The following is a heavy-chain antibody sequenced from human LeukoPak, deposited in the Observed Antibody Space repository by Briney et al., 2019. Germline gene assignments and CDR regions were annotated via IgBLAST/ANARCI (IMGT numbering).Heavy chain of an antibody. Sequence: SETLSLTCTVSGGSISSSSYHWGWIRQPPGKGLEWIGSIYSSGSTFYNPSLKSRVTISVDTSKKQFSVKMSSVTAADTAVYYCARLSGPTSYFDYWGQGTLVTVSS. J-gene: IGHJ4*02. CDR1: GGSISSSSYH. CDR3: ARLSGPTSYFDY. D-gene: IGHD1-26*01. CDR2: IYSSGST. V-gene: IGHV4-39*07.